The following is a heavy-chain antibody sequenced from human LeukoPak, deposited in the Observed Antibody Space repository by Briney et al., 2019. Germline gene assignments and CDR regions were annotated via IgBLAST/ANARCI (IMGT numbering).Heavy chain of an antibody. Sequence: GGSLRLSCAASGFTISSNYVSWVRQAPGKGLAWVSYISSSSSTIYYADSVKGRFAISRDNAKNSLYLQMNSLRAEDTAVYYCARSDSSSWYRYFQHWGQGTLVTVSS. CDR1: GFTISSNY. J-gene: IGHJ1*01. CDR3: ARSDSSSWYRYFQH. V-gene: IGHV3-48*04. CDR2: ISSSSSTI. D-gene: IGHD6-13*01.